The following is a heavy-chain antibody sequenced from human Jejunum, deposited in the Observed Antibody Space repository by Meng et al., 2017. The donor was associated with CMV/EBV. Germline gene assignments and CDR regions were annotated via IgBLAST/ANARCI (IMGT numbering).Heavy chain of an antibody. D-gene: IGHD5-24*01. J-gene: IGHJ4*02. Sequence: VPSGAELNNPVPSVKVSCKASGYTFTRYPMNWVRQAPGQGLEWMGWINTNTGNPTYAQGFTGRFVFSLDTSVSTAYLQINSLRADDTAVYYCARDSPLDGYSLLDYWGQGTLVTVSS. CDR2: INTNTGNP. V-gene: IGHV7-4-1*02. CDR3: ARDSPLDGYSLLDY. CDR1: GYTFTRYP.